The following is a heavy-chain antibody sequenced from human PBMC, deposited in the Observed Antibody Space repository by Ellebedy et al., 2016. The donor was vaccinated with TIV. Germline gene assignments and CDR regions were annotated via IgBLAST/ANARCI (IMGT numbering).Heavy chain of an antibody. CDR1: GYTFTRYA. CDR2: INAANSKT. Sequence: AASVKVSCKPSGYTFTRYAIHWVRQAPGQRLEWMGWINAANSKTKYSEKFQGRVTITGDTPASTAYMELSSLTSEDTAVYYCARGSAEGRAFDYWGQGTLVTVSS. D-gene: IGHD3-10*01. CDR3: ARGSAEGRAFDY. V-gene: IGHV1-3*01. J-gene: IGHJ4*02.